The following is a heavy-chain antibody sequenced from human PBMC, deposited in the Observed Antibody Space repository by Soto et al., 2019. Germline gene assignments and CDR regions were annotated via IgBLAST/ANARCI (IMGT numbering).Heavy chain of an antibody. D-gene: IGHD3-10*01. V-gene: IGHV4-59*01. CDR2: IYYSGGT. J-gene: IGHJ3*02. CDR3: ARGLLGSFGHRPFDI. CDR1: GGSISSYY. Sequence: SETLSLTCTVSGGSISSYYWSWIRQPPGKGLEWIGYIYYSGGTNYNPSLKSRVTMSVDTSKNQFSLKLSSVTAADTAVYYCARGLLGSFGHRPFDIGGQGTMVTGSS.